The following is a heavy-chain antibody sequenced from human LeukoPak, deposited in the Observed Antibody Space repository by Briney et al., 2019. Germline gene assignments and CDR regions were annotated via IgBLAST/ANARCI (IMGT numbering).Heavy chain of an antibody. CDR2: IYYSGST. CDR1: GGSISSGGYY. CDR3: ARTLTGYTNWFDP. J-gene: IGHJ5*02. Sequence: PSETLSLTCTVSGGSISSGGYYWSWIRQHPGTGLEWLGYIYYSGSTYYNPSLKSRVTISVDTSKNQFSLKLSSVTAADTAVYYCARTLTGYTNWFDPWGQGTLVTVSS. V-gene: IGHV4-31*03. D-gene: IGHD3-9*01.